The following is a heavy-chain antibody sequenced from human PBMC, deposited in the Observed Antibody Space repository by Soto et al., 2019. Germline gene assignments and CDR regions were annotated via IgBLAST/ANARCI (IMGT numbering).Heavy chain of an antibody. J-gene: IGHJ3*02. Sequence: SVKVSCKASGYTYTSYGISWVRQAPGQGLEWMGGIIPIFGTANYAQKFQGRVTITADESTSTAYMELSSLRSEDTAVYYCAMSYFLVIPNAFDIWGQGTMVTVSS. CDR2: IIPIFGTA. CDR1: GYTYTSYG. CDR3: AMSYFLVIPNAFDI. D-gene: IGHD3-9*01. V-gene: IGHV1-69*13.